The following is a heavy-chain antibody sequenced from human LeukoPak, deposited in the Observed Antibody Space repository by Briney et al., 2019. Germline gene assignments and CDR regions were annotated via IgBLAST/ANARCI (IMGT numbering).Heavy chain of an antibody. J-gene: IGHJ6*03. CDR2: IYTTEKT. Sequence: SETLSLTCSVSGGSISSGSYYWSWIRQPAGKGLEWIGRIYTTEKTNYNPSLKSRVTMSVDTSKNQFSLKLSSVTAADTAVYYCARDHGLGYSKHYYYYMDVWGKGTTVTISS. CDR1: GGSISSGSYY. V-gene: IGHV4-61*02. CDR3: ARDHGLGYSKHYYYYMDV. D-gene: IGHD2-15*01.